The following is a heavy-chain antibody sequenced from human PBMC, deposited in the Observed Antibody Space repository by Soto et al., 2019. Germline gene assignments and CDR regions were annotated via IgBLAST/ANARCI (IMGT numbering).Heavy chain of an antibody. J-gene: IGHJ2*01. CDR1: GGSISHYY. V-gene: IGHV4-59*01. D-gene: IGHD6-13*01. CDR2: IYYSGSA. CDR3: ARGGSSWSGAWYFDL. Sequence: QVQLQESGPGLVKPSETLSLTCTVSGGSISHYYWSWIRQPPGKGLEWIGNIYYSGSANYNPSLKSRVIISVDTSKNRSSLKLSSVTAADTAVYFCARGGSSWSGAWYFDLWGRGTLVTVSS.